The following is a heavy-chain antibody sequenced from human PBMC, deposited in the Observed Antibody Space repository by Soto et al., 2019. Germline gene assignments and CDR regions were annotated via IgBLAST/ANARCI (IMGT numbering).Heavy chain of an antibody. CDR2: TYYRSKWYN. D-gene: IGHD6-6*01. V-gene: IGHV6-1*01. Sequence: SQTLSLTCAISGDSVSSNSAAWNWIRQSPSRGLEWLGRTYYRSKWYNDYAVSVKSRITINPDTSKNQFSLQLNSVTPEDTAVYYCARDQGPPIAPRPWSPHYYYYGLDVWGQGATVTVSS. CDR1: GDSVSSNSAA. J-gene: IGHJ6*02. CDR3: ARDQGPPIAPRPWSPHYYYYGLDV.